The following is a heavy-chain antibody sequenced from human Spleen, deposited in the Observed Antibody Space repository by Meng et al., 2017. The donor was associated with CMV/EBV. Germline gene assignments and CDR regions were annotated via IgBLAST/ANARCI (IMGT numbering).Heavy chain of an antibody. CDR3: TKGQYVCDY. J-gene: IGHJ4*02. CDR1: GFTFSSYA. D-gene: IGHD2-8*01. V-gene: IGHV3-30-3*01. CDR2: ISYDGNNR. Sequence: GESLKISCVASGFTFSSYAMHWVRQTPGKGLEWLAVISYDGNNRYYADSAEGRFTISRDTSKNTLYLQMNSLKTEDTAVYYCTKGQYVCDYWGQGMLVTVSS.